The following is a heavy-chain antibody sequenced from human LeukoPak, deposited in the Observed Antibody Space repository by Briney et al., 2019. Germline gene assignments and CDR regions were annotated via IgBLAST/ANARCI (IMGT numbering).Heavy chain of an antibody. CDR3: AKTQHPDSINYYYYGMDV. CDR2: ISGSGGST. D-gene: IGHD6-13*01. V-gene: IGHV3-23*01. CDR1: GFTFSSYW. J-gene: IGHJ6*02. Sequence: EAGGSLRLSCAASGFTFSSYWMSWVRQAPGKGLEWVSAISGSGGSTYYADSVKGRFTISRDNSKNTLYLQMNSLRAEDTAVYYCAKTQHPDSINYYYYGMDVWGQGTTVTVSS.